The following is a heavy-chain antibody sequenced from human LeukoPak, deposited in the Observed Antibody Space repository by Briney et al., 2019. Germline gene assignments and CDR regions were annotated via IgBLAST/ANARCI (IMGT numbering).Heavy chain of an antibody. V-gene: IGHV1-24*01. Sequence: ASVKVSCKVSGYTLTELSMHWVRQAPGKGLEWMGGFDPEDGETIYAQKFQGRVTMTEDTSTDTAYMELGSLRSEDTAVYYCATVVIYYDILTGPYIPFDYWGQGTLVTVSS. CDR1: GYTLTELS. D-gene: IGHD3-9*01. CDR3: ATVVIYYDILTGPYIPFDY. CDR2: FDPEDGET. J-gene: IGHJ4*02.